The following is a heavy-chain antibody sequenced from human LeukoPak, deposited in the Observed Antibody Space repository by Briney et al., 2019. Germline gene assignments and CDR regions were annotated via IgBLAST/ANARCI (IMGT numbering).Heavy chain of an antibody. J-gene: IGHJ4*02. CDR2: IYYSGST. CDR1: GGSISSSSYY. CDR3: ARLCSSCHDHFDY. V-gene: IGHV4-39*01. Sequence: SETLSLTCTVSGGSISSSSYYWGWIRQPPGKGLEWIGSIYYSGSTYYNPSLKSRVTISVDTSKNQFSLKLSSVTAADTAVYYCARLCSSCHDHFDYWGQGTLVTVSS. D-gene: IGHD6-13*01.